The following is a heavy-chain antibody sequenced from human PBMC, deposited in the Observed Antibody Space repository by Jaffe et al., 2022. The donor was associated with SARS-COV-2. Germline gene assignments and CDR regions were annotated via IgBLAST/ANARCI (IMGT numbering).Heavy chain of an antibody. J-gene: IGHJ4*02. Sequence: QMELVESGGGVVQPGRSLRLSCAASGFTFSSYTMHWVRQAPGKGLEWVAVISSDGSIEYYGDSVKGRFTISRDNSKNTLYLQMNSLRAEDTAVYYCARDPVALGLPRFFDYWGQGSLVTVSS. CDR3: ARDPVALGLPRFFDY. CDR2: ISSDGSIE. D-gene: IGHD7-27*01. V-gene: IGHV3-30*04. CDR1: GFTFSSYT.